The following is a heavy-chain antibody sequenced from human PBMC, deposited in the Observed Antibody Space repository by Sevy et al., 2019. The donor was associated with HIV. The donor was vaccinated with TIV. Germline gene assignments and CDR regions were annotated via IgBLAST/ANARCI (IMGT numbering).Heavy chain of an antibody. CDR2: ISSSSYI. CDR1: GFTFSSYS. Sequence: GGSLRLSCAASGFTFSSYSMNWVRQAPGKGLEWVSSISSSSYIYYADSVKGRFTISRDNAKNSLYLQMNSLRAEDTAVYYCARSTMIVVAFDAFDIWGQGTMVTVSS. V-gene: IGHV3-21*01. D-gene: IGHD3-22*01. J-gene: IGHJ3*02. CDR3: ARSTMIVVAFDAFDI.